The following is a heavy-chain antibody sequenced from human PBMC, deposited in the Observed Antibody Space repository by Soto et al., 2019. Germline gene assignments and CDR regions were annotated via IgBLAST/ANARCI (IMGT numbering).Heavy chain of an antibody. CDR1: GGTFSSYT. CDR3: ARSYSSGWYWFDP. D-gene: IGHD6-19*01. CDR2: IIPILGIA. J-gene: IGHJ5*02. V-gene: IGHV1-69*02. Sequence: QVQLVQSGAEVKKPGSSVKVSCKASGGTFSSYTISWVRQAPGQGLEWMGRIIPILGIANYAQKFQGRVTITADKSTSTAYMELSSLRSEDTAVYYCARSYSSGWYWFDPWGQGTLVTVSS.